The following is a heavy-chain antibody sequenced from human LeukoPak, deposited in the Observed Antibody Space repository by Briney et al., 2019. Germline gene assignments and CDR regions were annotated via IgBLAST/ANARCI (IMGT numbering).Heavy chain of an antibody. J-gene: IGHJ4*02. D-gene: IGHD3-16*01. CDR2: ISDSGGRT. CDR1: GFTFSSYA. Sequence: GGSLRLSCAASGFTFSSYAMSWVRQAPGKGLECVSVISDSGGRTYYADSVKGLFTISRDNSKSTLYLQMNGLRVEDTAVYYCATPVGVWGHWGQGALVTVSS. CDR3: ATPVGVWGH. V-gene: IGHV3-23*01.